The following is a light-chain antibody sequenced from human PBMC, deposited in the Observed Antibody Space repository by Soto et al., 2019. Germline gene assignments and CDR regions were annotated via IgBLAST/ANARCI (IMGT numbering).Light chain of an antibody. Sequence: QSVLTQSPSASASLGASVKLTCTLSSVHSSNAIVWHQQQPEKGPRYLMKINSDGSHSQGDGIPDRFSGSSSGAERYLTISSLQSEDEADYYCQTWGTGFWVFGGGTKLTVL. CDR1: SVHSSNA. CDR2: INSDGSH. V-gene: IGLV4-69*01. J-gene: IGLJ3*02. CDR3: QTWGTGFWV.